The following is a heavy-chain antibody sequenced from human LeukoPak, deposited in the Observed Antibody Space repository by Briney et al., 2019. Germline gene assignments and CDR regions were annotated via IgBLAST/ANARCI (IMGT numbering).Heavy chain of an antibody. CDR1: GYTLTELS. V-gene: IGHV1-24*01. J-gene: IGHJ5*02. D-gene: IGHD3-22*01. CDR3: ATALYYYDSSGDKYNWFDP. Sequence: ASVKASCKVSGYTLTELSMHWVRQAPGKGLEWMGGFDPEDGETIYAQKFQGRVTMTEDTSTDTAYMELSSLRSEDTAVYYCATALYYYDSSGDKYNWFDPWGQGTLVTVSS. CDR2: FDPEDGET.